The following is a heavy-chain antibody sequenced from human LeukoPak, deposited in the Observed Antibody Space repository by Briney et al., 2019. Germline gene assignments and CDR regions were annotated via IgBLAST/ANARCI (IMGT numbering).Heavy chain of an antibody. CDR3: ARSPAIAVAGTQDDY. V-gene: IGHV3-21*01. D-gene: IGHD6-19*01. CDR1: GFTFSSYS. Sequence: GGSLRLSCAASGFTFSSYSMNWVRQAPGKGLEWVSSIGSSSSYIYYADSVKGRFTISRDNAKNSLYLQMNSLRAEDTAVYYCARSPAIAVAGTQDDYWGQGTLVTVSS. J-gene: IGHJ4*02. CDR2: IGSSSSYI.